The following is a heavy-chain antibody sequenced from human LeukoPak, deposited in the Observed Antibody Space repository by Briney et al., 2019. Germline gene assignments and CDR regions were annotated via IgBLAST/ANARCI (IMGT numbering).Heavy chain of an antibody. V-gene: IGHV1-2*02. CDR2: ISPNSGGT. Sequence: ASVKVSCKASGYTFTGYYMHWVRQAPGQGLEWMGWISPNSGGTNYAQKFQGRVTMTRDTSISTAYMELSRLRSDDTAVYYCARAHTYSSSWQIDYWGQGTLVTVSS. J-gene: IGHJ4*02. D-gene: IGHD6-13*01. CDR1: GYTFTGYY. CDR3: ARAHTYSSSWQIDY.